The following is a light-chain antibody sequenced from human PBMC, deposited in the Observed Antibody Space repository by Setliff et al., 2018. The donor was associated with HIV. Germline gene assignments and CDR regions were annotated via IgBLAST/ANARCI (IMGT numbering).Light chain of an antibody. V-gene: IGLV1-40*01. CDR2: DNS. J-gene: IGLJ1*01. CDR3: QSYDTSLSSYV. CDR1: SSNIGANYA. Sequence: QSVLAQPPSVSGAPGQRVVISCTGSSSNIGANYAVHWYQQFPGAAPKLVIYDNSNRPSGVPDRFSGSNSGTSASLAIAGLQPEDEADYYCQSYDTSLSSYVFGTGTKVTVL.